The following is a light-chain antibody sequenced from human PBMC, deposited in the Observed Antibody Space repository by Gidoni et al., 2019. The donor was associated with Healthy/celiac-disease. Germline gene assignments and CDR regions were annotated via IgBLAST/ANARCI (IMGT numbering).Light chain of an antibody. J-gene: IGKJ4*01. CDR2: DAA. CDR3: QKGSSWLT. CDR1: QSVSSY. Sequence: EFVLTPTPAPLSLSPGESATLSCRPSQSVSSYLAWYQQKPGQAPRPLIYDAANRATGSPARFSGRGAGKDFTLTISSLEPEDFAVYYCQKGSSWLTFGGGTKVEIK. V-gene: IGKV3-11*01.